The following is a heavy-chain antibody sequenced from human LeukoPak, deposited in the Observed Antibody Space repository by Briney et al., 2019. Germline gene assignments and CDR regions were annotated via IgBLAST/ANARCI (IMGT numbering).Heavy chain of an antibody. CDR3: AGGGVGSGSYSPFDY. CDR2: IYHSGST. CDR1: GGSISSGGYS. V-gene: IGHV4-30-2*01. D-gene: IGHD3-10*01. Sequence: SQTLSLTCAVSGGSISSGGYSWSWIRQPPGKGLEWIGYIYHSGSTYYNPSLKSRVTISVDTSKNQFSLKLSSVTAADTAVYYCAGGGVGSGSYSPFDYWGQGTLVTVSS. J-gene: IGHJ4*02.